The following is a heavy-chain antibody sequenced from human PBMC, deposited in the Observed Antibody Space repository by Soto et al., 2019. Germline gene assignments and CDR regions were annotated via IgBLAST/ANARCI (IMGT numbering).Heavy chain of an antibody. CDR2: ISSSSSYI. J-gene: IGHJ6*02. CDR1: GFTFSSYS. Sequence: GGSLRLSCAASGFTFSSYSMNWVRQAPGKGLEWVSSISSSSSYIYYADSVKGRFTISRDNAKNSLYLQMNSLRAEDTAVYYCARDFSTWIQLWFKDYYGMDVWGQGNTVTVSS. D-gene: IGHD5-18*01. V-gene: IGHV3-21*01. CDR3: ARDFSTWIQLWFKDYYGMDV.